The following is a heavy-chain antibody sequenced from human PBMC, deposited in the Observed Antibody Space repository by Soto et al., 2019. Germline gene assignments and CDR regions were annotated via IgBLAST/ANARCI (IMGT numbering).Heavy chain of an antibody. CDR3: ARDRVEAALGTFDQ. CDR2: ISTYNGKT. J-gene: IGHJ4*02. V-gene: IGHV1-18*01. D-gene: IGHD6-13*01. Sequence: ASVKVSCKTSGYTFSTYPISWVRQAPGQGLEWVGWISTYNGKTNYGQKFQGRVTITTDTSTSTAYMDLRNLRSDDTAVYYCARDRVEAALGTFDQGGQGTLVTVS. CDR1: GYTFSTYP.